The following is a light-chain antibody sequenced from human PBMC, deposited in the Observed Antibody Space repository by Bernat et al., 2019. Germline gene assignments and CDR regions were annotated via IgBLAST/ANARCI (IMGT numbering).Light chain of an antibody. V-gene: IGKV1-9*01. CDR1: QVIGTY. CDR3: QQLDNFPIT. CDR2: GAS. Sequence: DIQLTQSPSFLSASVGDRVTITCRASQVIGTYLAWYRQKPGKAPHLLIYGASTLQSGVPSRFSGSGSGTEFTLTISSLQPEDSATYYCQQLDNFPITFGQGTRLEIK. J-gene: IGKJ5*01.